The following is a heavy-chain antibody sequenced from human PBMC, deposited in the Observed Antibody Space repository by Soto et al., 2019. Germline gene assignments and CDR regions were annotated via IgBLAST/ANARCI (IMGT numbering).Heavy chain of an antibody. Sequence: QVQLVQSGGEVKKPGASVKVSCKASGYTFARYAISWMRQATGQGLEWMGWISAYNGNTNYSQKLQGRVTMTTATSTSTASMELRSLRSDDTAVYYCASDPPPPDYWCQGTLVTVSS. V-gene: IGHV1-18*01. CDR3: ASDPPPPDY. CDR1: GYTFARYA. CDR2: ISAYNGNT. J-gene: IGHJ4*02.